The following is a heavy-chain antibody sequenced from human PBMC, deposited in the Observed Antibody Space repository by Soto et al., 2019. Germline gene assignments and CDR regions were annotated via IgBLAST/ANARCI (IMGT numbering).Heavy chain of an antibody. J-gene: IGHJ4*02. D-gene: IGHD3-22*01. CDR1: GFTLSTYA. Sequence: QVQVVESGGGVVQPGRSLRLSCAASGFTLSTYAMHWVRQAPGKGLEWLAVISYDGSRTHYAGSMEGRFTISRDTSKNTLYLQRNSLRPEDPAVYFCGRDQNSGYYRTADYWGQGTLVTVSS. V-gene: IGHV3-30-3*01. CDR3: GRDQNSGYYRTADY. CDR2: ISYDGSRT.